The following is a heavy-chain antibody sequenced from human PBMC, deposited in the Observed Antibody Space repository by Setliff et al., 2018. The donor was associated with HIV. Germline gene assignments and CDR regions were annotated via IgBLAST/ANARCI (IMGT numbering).Heavy chain of an antibody. J-gene: IGHJ4*02. CDR1: GGSISSSSYY. D-gene: IGHD3-22*01. CDR2: IYYSGST. V-gene: IGHV4-61*05. Sequence: PSETLSLTCTVSGGSISSSSYYWGWIRQPPGKGLEWIGYIYYSGSTNYNPSLKSRVTISVDTSKNQFSLKLSSVTAADTAVYYCASYYGADEPSYYFDFWGQGTQVTVSS. CDR3: ASYYGADEPSYYFDF.